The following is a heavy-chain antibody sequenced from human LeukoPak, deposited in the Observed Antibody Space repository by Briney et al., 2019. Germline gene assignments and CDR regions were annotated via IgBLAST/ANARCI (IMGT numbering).Heavy chain of an antibody. CDR2: IYHSGST. D-gene: IGHD6-13*01. Sequence: PSQTLSLTCAVSGGSISSGGYSWSWIRQPPGKGLEWIGYIYHSGSTYYNPSLKSRVTISVDRSKNQFSLKLSSVTAADTAVYYCARLGYSSSWYGDAFDIWGQGTMVTVSS. J-gene: IGHJ3*02. CDR1: GGSISSGGYS. V-gene: IGHV4-30-2*01. CDR3: ARLGYSSSWYGDAFDI.